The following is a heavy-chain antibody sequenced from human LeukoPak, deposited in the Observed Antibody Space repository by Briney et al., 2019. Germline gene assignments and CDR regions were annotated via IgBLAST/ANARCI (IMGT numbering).Heavy chain of an antibody. CDR2: INPNSGGT. V-gene: IGHV1-2*02. J-gene: IGHJ4*02. CDR3: ARHDVGGGSYYE. CDR1: GYTFSSYH. D-gene: IGHD1-26*01. Sequence: ASVKVSCKASGYTFSSYHMHWVRQAPGQGLEWMGWINPNSGGTNYAQKFQGRVTMTRDTSISTAYMELSRLRSDDTAVYYCARHDVGGGSYYEWGQGTLVTVSS.